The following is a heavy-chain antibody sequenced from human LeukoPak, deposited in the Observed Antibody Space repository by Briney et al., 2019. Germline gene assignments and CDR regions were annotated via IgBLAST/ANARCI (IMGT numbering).Heavy chain of an antibody. V-gene: IGHV3-23*01. D-gene: IGHD3-22*01. Sequence: GGSLRLSCAASRFTFSSYGMSWVRQAPGKGLEWVSGISSSGGSTYYADSVKGRFTISRVNSKNTLYLQMNSLRAEDTAVYYCAKDRLPLSSAYYYLPFDYWGQGTLSPSPQ. CDR3: AKDRLPLSSAYYYLPFDY. CDR1: RFTFSSYG. J-gene: IGHJ4*02. CDR2: ISSSGGST.